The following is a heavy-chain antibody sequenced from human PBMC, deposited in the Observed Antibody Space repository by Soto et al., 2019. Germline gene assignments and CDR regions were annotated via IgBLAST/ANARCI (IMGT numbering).Heavy chain of an antibody. CDR3: ASSHLNYYCYYGMDV. V-gene: IGHV1-3*01. D-gene: IGHD3-3*02. Sequence: ASVNVSCKASAYTFTSYAMHWVRQSPGQRLEWLGWINAGNSDTKYSQKFRGRVTITRDTSASTAYMELSSLRSEDTAVYYCASSHLNYYCYYGMDVWGQGTTATVSS. CDR2: INAGNSDT. CDR1: AYTFTSYA. J-gene: IGHJ6*02.